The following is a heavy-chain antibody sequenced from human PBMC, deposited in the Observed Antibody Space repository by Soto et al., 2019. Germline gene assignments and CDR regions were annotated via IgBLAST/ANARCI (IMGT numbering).Heavy chain of an antibody. Sequence: EVQLLESGGGLVQPGGSLRLSCAASGFTFSSYAMSWVRQAPGKGLEWVSAISGSGGSTYYADSVKGRFTISRDNSKNTLYLQMNSLRAEDTAVYYCARSYDSSGYGYYYYGMDVWGQGTTVTVSS. CDR1: GFTFSSYA. CDR2: ISGSGGST. J-gene: IGHJ6*02. CDR3: ARSYDSSGYGYYYYGMDV. D-gene: IGHD3-22*01. V-gene: IGHV3-23*01.